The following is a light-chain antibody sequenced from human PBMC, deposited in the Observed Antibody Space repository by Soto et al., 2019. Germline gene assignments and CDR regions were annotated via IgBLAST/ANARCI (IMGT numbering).Light chain of an antibody. CDR2: EVT. J-gene: IGLJ1*01. CDR1: SSDVGGYGH. CDR3: SSDAGNDNYV. V-gene: IGLV2-8*01. Sequence: QSALTQPPSASGSPGQSVTIPCTGTSSDVGGYGHVSWYQQHPGKAPKLIIYEVTKRPAGVPDRFSGSKSGNTASLTVSGLQADDEADYYCSSDAGNDNYVFGTGTKLTVL.